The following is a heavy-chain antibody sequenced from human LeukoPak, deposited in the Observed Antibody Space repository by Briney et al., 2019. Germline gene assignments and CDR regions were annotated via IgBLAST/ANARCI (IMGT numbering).Heavy chain of an antibody. CDR1: GFTFSSYA. CDR2: ISDSGDYT. J-gene: IGHJ4*02. V-gene: IGHV3-23*01. D-gene: IGHD2-8*01. Sequence: PGRSLRLSCAASGFTFSSYAMSWVRQAPGQGLEWVSVISDSGDYTSYADSVRGRFTISRDNSRNTLYLQMISLRPEDTAVYYCAKDTSIGKYCTNGVCSPFDYWGQGTLVTVSS. CDR3: AKDTSIGKYCTNGVCSPFDY.